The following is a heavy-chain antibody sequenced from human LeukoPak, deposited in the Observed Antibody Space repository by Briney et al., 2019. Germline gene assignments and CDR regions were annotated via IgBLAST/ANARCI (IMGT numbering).Heavy chain of an antibody. CDR1: GDSVSSNSAA. Sequence: SQTLSLTCAISGDSVSSNSAAWNWIRQSPSRGLEWLRRTYYRSKWYNDYAVSVKSRITINVDTSKNQFSLQLNSVTPEDTAVYYCAKGETTVTPNWFGPWGQGTLVTVSS. J-gene: IGHJ5*01. CDR2: TYYRSKWYN. D-gene: IGHD4-17*01. V-gene: IGHV6-1*01. CDR3: AKGETTVTPNWFGP.